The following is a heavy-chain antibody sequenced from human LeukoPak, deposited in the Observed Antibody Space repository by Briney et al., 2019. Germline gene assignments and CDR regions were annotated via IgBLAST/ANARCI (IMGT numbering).Heavy chain of an antibody. CDR1: GFSLSTSGMR. CDR3: ARIGTGYYFDY. J-gene: IGHJ4*02. CDR2: IDWDDDK. V-gene: IGHV2-70*04. Sequence: SGPTLVNPTQTLTLTCTFSGFSLSTSGMRVSWIRQPPGKALEWLAPIDWDDDKFYSTSLKTRLTISQDTSKDQVVPTMTNMDPVDTATYYGARIGTGYYFDYWGQGTQVTVSS.